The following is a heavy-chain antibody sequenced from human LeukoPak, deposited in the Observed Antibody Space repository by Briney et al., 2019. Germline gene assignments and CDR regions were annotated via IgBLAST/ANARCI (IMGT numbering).Heavy chain of an antibody. Sequence: SETLSLTCTVSGGSISSGGYYWSWIRQPPGKGLEWIGYIYYSGSTNYNPSLKSRVTISVDTSKNQFSLKLSSVTAADTAVYYCARGVYSSSWTPPGYWGQGTLVTVSS. CDR2: IYYSGST. CDR3: ARGVYSSSWTPPGY. D-gene: IGHD6-13*01. J-gene: IGHJ4*02. CDR1: GGSISSGGYY. V-gene: IGHV4-61*08.